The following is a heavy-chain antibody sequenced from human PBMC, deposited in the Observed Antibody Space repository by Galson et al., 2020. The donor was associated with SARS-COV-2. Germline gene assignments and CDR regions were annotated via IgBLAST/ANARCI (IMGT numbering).Heavy chain of an antibody. V-gene: IGHV4-4*02. D-gene: IGHD2-8*01. J-gene: IGHJ6*02. CDR2: IYHSGRT. CDR3: ARRDRDIVLMVWDYGMDV. CDR1: GGSISSSNW. Sequence: SETLTITCAVSGGSISSSNWWSWVRQPPGKGLEWIGEIYHSGRTNYNPSLKSRVTISVDKSKNQFSLKLSSVTAADTAVYYCARRDRDIVLMVWDYGMDVWGQGTTVTVSS.